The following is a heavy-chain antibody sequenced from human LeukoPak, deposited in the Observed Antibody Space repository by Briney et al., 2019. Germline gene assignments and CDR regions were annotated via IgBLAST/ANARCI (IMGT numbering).Heavy chain of an antibody. D-gene: IGHD2-15*01. CDR1: GGSFSGYY. J-gene: IGHJ4*02. Sequence: SETLSLTCAVYGGSFSGYYWSWIRQPPGKGLEWIGEINHSGSTNYNPSLKSRVTISVDTSENQLSLKLSSVTAADTAVYYCARILGYCSGGSCRDYWGQGTLVTVSS. CDR2: INHSGST. V-gene: IGHV4-34*01. CDR3: ARILGYCSGGSCRDY.